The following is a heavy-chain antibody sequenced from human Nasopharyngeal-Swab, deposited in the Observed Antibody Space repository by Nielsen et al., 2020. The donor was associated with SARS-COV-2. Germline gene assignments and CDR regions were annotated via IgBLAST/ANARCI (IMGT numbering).Heavy chain of an antibody. CDR3: ANGIAVFDY. D-gene: IGHD6-19*01. Sequence: VRQAPGKGLEWVSAISGSGGSTYYADSVKGRFTISRDNSKNTLYLQMNSLRAEGTAVYYCANGIAVFDYWGQGTLVTVSS. V-gene: IGHV3-23*01. CDR2: ISGSGGST. J-gene: IGHJ4*02.